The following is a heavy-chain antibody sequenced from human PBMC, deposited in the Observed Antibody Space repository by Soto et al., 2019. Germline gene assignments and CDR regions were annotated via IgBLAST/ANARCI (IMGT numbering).Heavy chain of an antibody. J-gene: IGHJ5*02. CDR2: INPNSGGT. CDR1: GYTFTGYY. D-gene: IGHD6-13*01. Sequence: ASVKVSCKASGYTFTGYYMHWVRQAPGQGLEWMGWINPNSGGTNYAQKFQGWVTMTRDTSISTAYMELSRLRSDDTAVYYCARGGAAGINWFDPWGQGTLVTVSS. V-gene: IGHV1-2*04. CDR3: ARGGAAGINWFDP.